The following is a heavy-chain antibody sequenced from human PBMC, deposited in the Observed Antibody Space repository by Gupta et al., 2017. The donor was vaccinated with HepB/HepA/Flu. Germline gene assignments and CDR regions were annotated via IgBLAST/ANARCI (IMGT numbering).Heavy chain of an antibody. Sequence: EVQLLASGGGLVQPGGSLRLSCSASGFTFSNYAMRWVRQAPGKGLEWVSAISGGAGTIYYADSVTGRFTISRDNSRNTLYLQMNSLRAEDTAIYYCARRGDKSWFDYWGQGTLVTVSS. CDR1: GFTFSNYA. CDR2: ISGGAGTI. D-gene: IGHD2-21*01. J-gene: IGHJ4*02. CDR3: ARRGDKSWFDY. V-gene: IGHV3-23*01.